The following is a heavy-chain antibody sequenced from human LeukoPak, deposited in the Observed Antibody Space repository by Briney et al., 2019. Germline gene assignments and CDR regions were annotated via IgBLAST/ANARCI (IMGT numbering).Heavy chain of an antibody. D-gene: IGHD1-26*01. CDR3: ARDPGNYWYFDL. Sequence: PGVPLRLSCSTSGFTFCSYEMKWLRHAPGKALEGIAYTISSDKNIYFADSVNGRFTISRDNAKYSLALQMNSVRAEDTAVYYCARDPGNYWYFDLWGRGTQVTVSS. J-gene: IGHJ2*01. V-gene: IGHV3-48*03. CDR2: TISSDKNI. CDR1: GFTFCSYE.